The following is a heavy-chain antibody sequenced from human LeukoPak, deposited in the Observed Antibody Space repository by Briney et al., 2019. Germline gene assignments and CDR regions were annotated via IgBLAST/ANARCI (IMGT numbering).Heavy chain of an antibody. CDR2: INISGGSP. D-gene: IGHD2-8*01. CDR3: ARGANGLDF. Sequence: AAVKVSCKASGYTFTSYYIHWVRQAPGQGLEWMVIINISGGSPSYSQKFQGRVTMTRDRSTSTVYMELSSLRSDDTAIYYCARGANGLDFWGQGTLVTVSS. CDR1: GYTFTSYY. J-gene: IGHJ4*02. V-gene: IGHV1-46*01.